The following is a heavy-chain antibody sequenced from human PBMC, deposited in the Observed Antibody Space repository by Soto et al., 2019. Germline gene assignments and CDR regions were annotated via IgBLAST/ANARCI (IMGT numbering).Heavy chain of an antibody. CDR3: ARGPDYSNNYYGMDV. Sequence: GGSLRLSCAASGFTVISNYMSWVLQAPWKGLEWVSVIYSGGSTYYADSVKGRFTISRDNSKNTLYLQMNSLRAEDTAVYYCARGPDYSNNYYGMDVWGQGTTVTVSS. V-gene: IGHV3-53*01. CDR1: GFTVISNY. D-gene: IGHD4-4*01. J-gene: IGHJ6*02. CDR2: IYSGGST.